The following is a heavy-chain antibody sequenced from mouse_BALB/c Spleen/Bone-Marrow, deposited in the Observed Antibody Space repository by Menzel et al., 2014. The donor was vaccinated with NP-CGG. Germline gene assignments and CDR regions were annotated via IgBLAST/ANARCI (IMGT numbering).Heavy chain of an antibody. Sequence: VQLQQSGPELVKPGASVKISCKASGYSFTGYFMNWVMQSHGKSLEWIGRINPYNGDTFYNQKFKGKATLTVDKSSCTAHMELRSLASEDSAVYYCARVTTDWYFDVWGAGTTVTVSS. D-gene: IGHD1-1*01. J-gene: IGHJ1*01. CDR1: GYSFTGYF. CDR2: INPYNGDT. V-gene: IGHV1-20*02. CDR3: ARVTTDWYFDV.